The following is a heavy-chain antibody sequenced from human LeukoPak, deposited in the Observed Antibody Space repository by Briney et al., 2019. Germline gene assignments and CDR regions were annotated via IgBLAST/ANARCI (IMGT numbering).Heavy chain of an antibody. CDR3: ARLPELLNDPFDY. D-gene: IGHD1-7*01. Sequence: SETLSLTCTVSGGSISSYYWSWIRQPPGKGLEWIASVYYSGDTWYNPSLKSRVTISVDTSKNQFLLKVTSVTAADTSVYYCARLPELLNDPFDYWGQGTLVTVSS. J-gene: IGHJ4*02. CDR1: GGSISSYY. V-gene: IGHV4-59*04. CDR2: VYYSGDT.